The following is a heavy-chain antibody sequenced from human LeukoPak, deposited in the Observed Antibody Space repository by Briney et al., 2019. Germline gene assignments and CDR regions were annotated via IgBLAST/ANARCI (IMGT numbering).Heavy chain of an antibody. D-gene: IGHD3-10*01. J-gene: IGHJ3*01. V-gene: IGHV3-7*04. CDR2: IKQDGSEE. Sequence: PGGSLRLSCGASGFTFSMYGMTCVRQSPGKGRVWVANIKQDGSEEYYVDAVKGRFTISRNNDKNSLYLQMNSLRAEDTAVYYCAREGSASYYSAFDFWGQGTMVTVSS. CDR3: AREGSASYYSAFDF. CDR1: GFTFSMYG.